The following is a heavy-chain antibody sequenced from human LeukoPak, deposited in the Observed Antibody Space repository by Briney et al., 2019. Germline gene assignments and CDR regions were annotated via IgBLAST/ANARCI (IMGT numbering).Heavy chain of an antibody. CDR3: ARNLPYNYYGSGSYYTAIDY. Sequence: GGSLRLSCAASGFTFSSYSMSWVRQAPGKELEWVSSISSSSSYIYYADSVKGRFTISRDNAKNSLYLQMNSLRAEDTAVYYCARNLPYNYYGSGSYYTAIDYWGQGTLVTVSS. J-gene: IGHJ4*02. CDR2: ISSSSSYI. CDR1: GFTFSSYS. D-gene: IGHD3-10*01. V-gene: IGHV3-21*01.